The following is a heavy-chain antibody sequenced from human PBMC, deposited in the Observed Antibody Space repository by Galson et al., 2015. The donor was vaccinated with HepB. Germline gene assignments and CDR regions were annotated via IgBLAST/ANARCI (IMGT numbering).Heavy chain of an antibody. CDR2: ITRTSNSI. D-gene: IGHD3-16*01. Sequence: SLRLSCAASGFDFVRTTMNWVRQTPGKGLEWVSSITRTSNSINYADSVKGRFTVSRDNSMNFLYLQMSSLRVEDTAVYYCVREGGYDYFWGTYSGAYFESWGQGARVTVS. V-gene: IGHV3-21*06. J-gene: IGHJ4*02. CDR1: GFDFVRTT. CDR3: VREGGYDYFWGTYSGAYFES.